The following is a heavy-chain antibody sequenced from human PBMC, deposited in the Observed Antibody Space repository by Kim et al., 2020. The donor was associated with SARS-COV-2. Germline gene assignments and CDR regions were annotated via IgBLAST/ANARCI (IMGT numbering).Heavy chain of an antibody. CDR3: SRGRDGNNFDY. J-gene: IGHJ4*02. V-gene: IGHV3-48*03. CDR2: I. Sequence: ITYAEPVKGRLTSSRDQAQNSLYLQMNSLRAEDTAVYYCSRGRDGNNFDYWGQGTLVTVSS.